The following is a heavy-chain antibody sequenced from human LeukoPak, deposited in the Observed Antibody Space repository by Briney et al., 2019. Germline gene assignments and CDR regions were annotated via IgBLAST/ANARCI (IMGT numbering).Heavy chain of an antibody. D-gene: IGHD2-21*02. J-gene: IGHJ4*02. CDR2: IHHSGST. Sequence: SETLSLTCAVYGGSFSPYYWSWIRQPPGKGLEWIGEIHHSGSTNYNPSLKSRVTISVDTSKNQFSLRLSSVTAADTAVYYCARGGFYCGGDCYVDYWGQGTLVTVSS. CDR1: GGSFSPYY. CDR3: ARGGFYCGGDCYVDY. V-gene: IGHV4-34*01.